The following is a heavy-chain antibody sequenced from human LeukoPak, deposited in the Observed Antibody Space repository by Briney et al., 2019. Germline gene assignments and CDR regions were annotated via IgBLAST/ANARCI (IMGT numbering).Heavy chain of an antibody. CDR3: ARRGGAAEWFDP. D-gene: IGHD2-15*01. CDR1: GYSFPNYW. Sequence: GEPLKTSCKGSGYSFPNYWIGWVRQPPGIGLEWMGIIYPGDSDTRYSPSFQGQVTISADKSINTAYLQWSSLKASDTAIYYCARRGGAAEWFDPWGQGTLVTVSS. V-gene: IGHV5-51*01. CDR2: IYPGDSDT. J-gene: IGHJ5*02.